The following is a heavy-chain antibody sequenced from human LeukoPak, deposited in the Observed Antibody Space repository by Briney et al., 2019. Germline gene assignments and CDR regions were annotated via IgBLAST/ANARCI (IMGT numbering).Heavy chain of an antibody. CDR3: ARALYSSSALDY. J-gene: IGHJ4*02. CDR1: GYSISGGYY. Sequence: SETLSLTCTVSGYSISGGYYWGWIRQPPGKGLEWIGSIYHSGSTNYNPSLKSRVTISVDTSKNQFSLKLSSVTAADTAVYYCARALYSSSALDYWGQGTLVTVSS. CDR2: IYHSGST. D-gene: IGHD6-13*01. V-gene: IGHV4-38-2*02.